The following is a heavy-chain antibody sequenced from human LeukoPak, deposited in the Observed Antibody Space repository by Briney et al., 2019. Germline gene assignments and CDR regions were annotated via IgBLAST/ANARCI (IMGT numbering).Heavy chain of an antibody. D-gene: IGHD6-13*01. J-gene: IGHJ1*01. Sequence: GGSLRLSCAASGFTFINAWMSWVRQAPGKGLEWVGRIKSKTDGGTTDYAAPVKGRFTISRDDSKNTLYLQMNSLRAEDTAVYYCAKDPIAAAGPGYFQHWGQGTLVTVSS. CDR3: AKDPIAAAGPGYFQH. CDR1: GFTFINAW. V-gene: IGHV3-15*01. CDR2: IKSKTDGGTT.